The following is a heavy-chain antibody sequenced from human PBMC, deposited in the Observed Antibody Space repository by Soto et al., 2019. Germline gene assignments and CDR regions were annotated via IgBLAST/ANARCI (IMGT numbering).Heavy chain of an antibody. V-gene: IGHV3-30*18. CDR1: GFTFSSYG. J-gene: IGHJ4*02. Sequence: QVQLVESGGGVVQPGRSLRLSCVASGFTFSSYGMHWVRQAPGKGLEWVAVISYDGSNKYYADSVKGRFTISRDNSKNTLYLQMNSLRAEDTAVYYCAKAVPGYYDGAEYFDYWGQGTLVTVSS. CDR3: AKAVPGYYDGAEYFDY. D-gene: IGHD3-22*01. CDR2: ISYDGSNK.